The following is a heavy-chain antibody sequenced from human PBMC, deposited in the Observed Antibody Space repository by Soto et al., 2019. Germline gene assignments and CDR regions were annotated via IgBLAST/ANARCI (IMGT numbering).Heavy chain of an antibody. CDR3: ARDDRIYDSSGYCFDY. CDR2: ISSSGSTI. D-gene: IGHD3-22*01. Sequence: GGSLRLSCAASGFTFSDYYMSWIRQAPGKGLEWVSYISSSGSTIYYADSVKGRFTISRDNAKNSLYLQMNSLRAEDTAVYYCARDDRIYDSSGYCFDYWGQGTLVTVSS. V-gene: IGHV3-11*01. J-gene: IGHJ4*02. CDR1: GFTFSDYY.